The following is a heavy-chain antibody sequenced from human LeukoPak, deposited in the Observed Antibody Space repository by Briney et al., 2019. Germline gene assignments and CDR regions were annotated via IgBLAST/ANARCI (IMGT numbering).Heavy chain of an antibody. CDR2: IYYSGST. CDR3: ARDRYKYYYGSGSPSYFDY. Sequence: SETLSLTCTVSGGSISSYYWSWIRQPPGKGLEWIGYIYYSGSTNYNPSLKSRVTISVDTSKNQFSLRLSSVTAADTAVYYCARDRYKYYYGSGSPSYFDYWGQGTLVTVSS. V-gene: IGHV4-59*01. CDR1: GGSISSYY. J-gene: IGHJ4*02. D-gene: IGHD3-10*01.